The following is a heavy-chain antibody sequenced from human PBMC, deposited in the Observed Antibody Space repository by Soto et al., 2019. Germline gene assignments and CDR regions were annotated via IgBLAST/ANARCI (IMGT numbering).Heavy chain of an antibody. Sequence: GASVKGSCKASGYTFTGYYMHWVRQAPGQGLEWMGWINPNSGGTNYAQKFQGWVTMTRDTSISTAYMELSRLRSDDTAVYYCARESLADFFYYYGMDVWGQGTTVTVSS. J-gene: IGHJ6*02. CDR2: INPNSGGT. V-gene: IGHV1-2*04. D-gene: IGHD6-25*01. CDR3: ARESLADFFYYYGMDV. CDR1: GYTFTGYY.